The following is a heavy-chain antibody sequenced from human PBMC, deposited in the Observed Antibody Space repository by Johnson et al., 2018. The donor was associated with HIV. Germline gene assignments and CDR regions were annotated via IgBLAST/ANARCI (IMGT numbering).Heavy chain of an antibody. CDR2: ISYDGSNK. Sequence: QMQLVESGGGVVQPGRSLRLSCAASGFTFSSYAMHWVRQAPGKGLEWVAVISYDGSNKYYADSVKGRFTISRDNSKNTLYLQMNSLRAEDTAVYYCAREDGSGWSTRGDDAVDIWGQGTMVTVSS. J-gene: IGHJ3*02. CDR1: GFTFSSYA. D-gene: IGHD6-19*01. CDR3: AREDGSGWSTRGDDAVDI. V-gene: IGHV3-30-3*01.